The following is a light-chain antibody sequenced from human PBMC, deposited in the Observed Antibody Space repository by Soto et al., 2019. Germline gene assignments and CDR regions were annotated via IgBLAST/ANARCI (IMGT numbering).Light chain of an antibody. CDR1: QSVLYSSNNKNY. J-gene: IGKJ2*01. CDR3: QQYDSTPYT. V-gene: IGKV4-1*01. CDR2: WAS. Sequence: DIVMTQSPDSLAVSLGERATINCKSSQSVLYSSNNKNYLAWYQQKPGQHPKLLIYWASTRESGVPDRFSGSGSGTDFTLTISSLQAEDVAVYYCQQYDSTPYTFGQGTKLEIK.